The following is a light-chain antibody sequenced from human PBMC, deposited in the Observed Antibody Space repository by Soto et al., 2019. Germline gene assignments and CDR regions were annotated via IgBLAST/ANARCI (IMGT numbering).Light chain of an antibody. V-gene: IGKV3-20*01. J-gene: IGKJ1*01. CDR3: HQYGTFPIT. Sequence: EIVLTQSPGTLSLSPGEIATLSCSASQTVTSNYLAWYQQKPGQAPRLLISGASSRAAGISDKFSGSGSGTDFTLTISRLEPEDFAVYFCHQYGTFPITFGQGTKVDIK. CDR1: QTVTSNY. CDR2: GAS.